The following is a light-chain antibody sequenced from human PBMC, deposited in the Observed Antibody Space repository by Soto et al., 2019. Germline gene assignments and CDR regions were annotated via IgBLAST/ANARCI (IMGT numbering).Light chain of an antibody. Sequence: EIVLTQSPGTLSLSPGERATLSCRASQSVTSNFLAWYQQKPGQAPRLLIYGASSRATGIPDRFSGSGSGTDFTLTISRLEPEDFAVYPCQQYGSSRRPFRQGTKVEIK. J-gene: IGKJ1*01. CDR3: QQYGSSRRP. CDR1: QSVTSNF. V-gene: IGKV3-20*01. CDR2: GAS.